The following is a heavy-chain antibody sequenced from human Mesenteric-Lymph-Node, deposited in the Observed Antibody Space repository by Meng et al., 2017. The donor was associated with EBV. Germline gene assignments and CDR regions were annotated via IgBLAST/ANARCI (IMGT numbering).Heavy chain of an antibody. CDR1: GYSFSNYG. V-gene: IGHV1-18*01. J-gene: IGHJ4*02. CDR3: AREGGYYYNYDY. D-gene: IGHD3-22*01. CDR2: ISAYNGDT. Sequence: QGQLVQSGAEVKKPGVSVRVSCKPSGYSFSNYGITWVRLAPGQGLEWMGLISAYNGDTNYAQKFQGRVTMTTDTSTGTAYMELGSLRSDDTAVYYCAREGGYYYNYDYWGQGTLVTVSS.